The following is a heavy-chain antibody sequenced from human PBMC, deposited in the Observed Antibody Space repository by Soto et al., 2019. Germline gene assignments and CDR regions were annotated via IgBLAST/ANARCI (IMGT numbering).Heavy chain of an antibody. J-gene: IGHJ4*02. V-gene: IGHV1-3*01. CDR1: GYTFTSYA. Sequence: QVQLVQSGAEVKKPGASVKVSCKASGYTFTSYAMHWVRQAPGQRLEWMGWINAGNGNTKYSQKFQGRVTITRDTSASTAYMELSSLRSEDTAVYYCAREVTLRQQLVLGYWGQGTLVTVSS. D-gene: IGHD6-13*01. CDR3: AREVTLRQQLVLGY. CDR2: INAGNGNT.